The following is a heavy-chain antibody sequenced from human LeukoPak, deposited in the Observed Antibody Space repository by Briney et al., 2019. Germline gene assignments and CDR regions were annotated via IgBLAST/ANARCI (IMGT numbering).Heavy chain of an antibody. D-gene: IGHD3-10*01. CDR1: EYSFTSYW. CDR3: AIPPYYYGSGSSGPVDY. J-gene: IGHJ4*02. Sequence: GESLKISCKGSEYSFTSYWIGWVRQMPGKGLEWMGIIYPGDSDTRYSPSFQGQVTISADKSISTAYLQWSSLKASDTAMYYCAIPPYYYGSGSSGPVDYWGQGTLVTVSS. CDR2: IYPGDSDT. V-gene: IGHV5-51*01.